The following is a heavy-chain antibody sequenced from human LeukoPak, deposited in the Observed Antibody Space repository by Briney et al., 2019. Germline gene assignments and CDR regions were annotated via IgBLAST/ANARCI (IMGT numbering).Heavy chain of an antibody. V-gene: IGHV3-9*01. CDR1: GFTFDDYA. D-gene: IGHD5-18*01. Sequence: GGSLRLSCAASGFTFDDYAMHWVRQAPGKGLEWVSGISWNSGSIGYADSVKGRFTISRDNAKNSLYLQMNSLRAEDTALYYCAKDRGYSYGLFDYWGQGTLVTVSS. J-gene: IGHJ4*02. CDR2: ISWNSGSI. CDR3: AKDRGYSYGLFDY.